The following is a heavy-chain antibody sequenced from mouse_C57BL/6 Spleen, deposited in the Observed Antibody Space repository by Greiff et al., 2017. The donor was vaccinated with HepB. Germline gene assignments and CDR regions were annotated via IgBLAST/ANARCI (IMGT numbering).Heavy chain of an antibody. J-gene: IGHJ2*01. V-gene: IGHV14-1*01. Sequence: EVQLQQSGAELVRPGASVKLSCTASGFNIKDYYMHWVKQRPEQGLEWVGRIDPEDGDTEYAPKFQGKATMTADTSSNTAYLQLSSLTSEDTAVYYCTTYDYEYYFDYWGQGTTLTVSS. CDR3: TTYDYEYYFDY. CDR1: GFNIKDYY. D-gene: IGHD2-4*01. CDR2: IDPEDGDT.